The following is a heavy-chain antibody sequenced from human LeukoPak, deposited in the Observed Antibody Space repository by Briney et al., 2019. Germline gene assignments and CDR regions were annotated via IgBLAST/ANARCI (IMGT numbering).Heavy chain of an antibody. Sequence: PGGSLRLSCAASGFTFSSYSMNWVRQAPGKGLEWVSSISSSSSYIYYADSVKGRFTISRDNAKNSLYLQMNSLRAEDTAVYYCARSKGDYDRLLDYWGQGTLVTVSS. CDR1: GFTFSSYS. CDR2: ISSSSSYI. V-gene: IGHV3-21*01. J-gene: IGHJ4*02. D-gene: IGHD4-17*01. CDR3: ARSKGDYDRLLDY.